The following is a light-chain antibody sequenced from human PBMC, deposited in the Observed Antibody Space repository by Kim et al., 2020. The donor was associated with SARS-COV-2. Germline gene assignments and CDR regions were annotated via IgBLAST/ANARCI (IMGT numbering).Light chain of an antibody. CDR2: AAS. CDR1: QSISSY. J-gene: IGKJ2*01. V-gene: IGKV1-39*01. Sequence: DIQMTQSPSSLSASEGDRLTITCRASQSISSYLNWYQQKPGKAPKLLIYAASSLQSGVPSRFSGSGSGTGLTLTISSLQPEDFATYYCQQGYSTPYTFGQGTKLEI. CDR3: QQGYSTPYT.